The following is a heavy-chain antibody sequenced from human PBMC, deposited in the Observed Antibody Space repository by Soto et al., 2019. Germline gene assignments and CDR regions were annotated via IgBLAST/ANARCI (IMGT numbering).Heavy chain of an antibody. CDR3: AKARFYFDSSPYDS. Sequence: EVQLVESGGGVVQPGGSLRLSCAASGFTFEDYALHWVRQSSGKGPEWVSLINADGSDTYYADSVKGRFTITRDNRKDSLYLQMNSLRLEDSAIYYCAKARFYFDSSPYDSWGQGTLITVTS. J-gene: IGHJ4*02. D-gene: IGHD3-22*01. CDR2: INADGSDT. V-gene: IGHV3-43*02. CDR1: GFTFEDYA.